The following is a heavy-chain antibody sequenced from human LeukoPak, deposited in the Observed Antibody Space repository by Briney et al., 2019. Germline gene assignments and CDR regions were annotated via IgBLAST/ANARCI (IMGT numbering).Heavy chain of an antibody. CDR1: GFTFSSYW. J-gene: IGHJ4*02. Sequence: GGSLRLSCAASGFTFSSYWMHWVRQAPGKGLVWVSRISPDGSTTGHADSVKGRFTLSRDNAKNTLYLQMSSLRAEDTALYYCARDHGYDLWSGYLDWGQGALVTVSS. CDR2: ISPDGSTT. V-gene: IGHV3-74*01. CDR3: ARDHGYDLWSGYLD. D-gene: IGHD3-3*01.